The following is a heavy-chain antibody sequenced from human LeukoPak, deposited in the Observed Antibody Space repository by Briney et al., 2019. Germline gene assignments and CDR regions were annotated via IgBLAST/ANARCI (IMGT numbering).Heavy chain of an antibody. V-gene: IGHV3-9*01. CDR3: AKGDDSSGYFYYFDY. CDR2: ISWNSGSL. J-gene: IGHJ4*02. CDR1: GFTFDDYA. Sequence: GGSLRLSCAASGFTFDDYAMHWVRQAPGKGLEWVSGISWNSGSLDYADSVKGRFTISRDNAKNSLCLQMNSLRAEDTALYYCAKGDDSSGYFYYFDYWGQGTLVTVSS. D-gene: IGHD3-22*01.